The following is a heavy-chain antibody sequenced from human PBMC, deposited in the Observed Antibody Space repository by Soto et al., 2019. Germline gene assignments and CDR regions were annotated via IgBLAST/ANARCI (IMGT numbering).Heavy chain of an antibody. V-gene: IGHV5-51*01. D-gene: IGHD3-3*01. CDR3: ARGGVSTRTFDY. J-gene: IGHJ4*02. CDR2: IYPSDSDT. Sequence: PGESLKISCNGSGYNFAGYWIAWVPQMPGKGLELMGIIYPSDSDTRYRPSFQGQVTISADKSISSAYLQWSSLRASDTAMYYCARGGVSTRTFDYWGQGTPVTVSS. CDR1: GYNFAGYW.